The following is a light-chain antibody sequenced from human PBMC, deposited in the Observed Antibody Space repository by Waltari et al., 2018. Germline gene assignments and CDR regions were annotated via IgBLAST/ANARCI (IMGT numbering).Light chain of an antibody. V-gene: IGKV1-39*01. CDR3: QQSYSTPT. Sequence: DVQLTQSPSSLSASIGDRVTITCRASRSIGTYLNWYQQKPGTAPNRLIYVASSLQSGVPSRFSGSGSGTDFTLTISSLQPEDFASYYCQQSYSTPTFGQGTKLEIK. CDR2: VAS. J-gene: IGKJ2*01. CDR1: RSIGTY.